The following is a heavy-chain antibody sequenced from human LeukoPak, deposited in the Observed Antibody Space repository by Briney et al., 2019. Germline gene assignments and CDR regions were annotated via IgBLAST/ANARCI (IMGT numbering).Heavy chain of an antibody. J-gene: IGHJ4*02. CDR2: ITPYNGNT. D-gene: IGHD1-26*01. Sequence: ASMRVSCTASGYSFTGYYLHWVRQAPGQGLEWMGYITPYNGNTKYAQKLQGRVTMTTDTSTSTVYMELRSLRSDDTAVYYCAREASSGAYNDYWGQGTLVTVSS. CDR3: AREASSGAYNDY. V-gene: IGHV1-18*04. CDR1: GYSFTGYY.